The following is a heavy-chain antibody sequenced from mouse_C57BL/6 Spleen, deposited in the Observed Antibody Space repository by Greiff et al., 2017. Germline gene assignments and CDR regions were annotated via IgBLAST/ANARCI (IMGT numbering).Heavy chain of an antibody. V-gene: IGHV1-81*01. CDR3: ATAVATKFDV. D-gene: IGHD1-1*01. Sequence: VQLQQSGAELARPGASVKLSCKASGYTFTSYGISWVKQRTGQGLEWIGEIYPRSGNTYYNEKFKGKATLTADKSSSTAYMELRSLTSEDSAVYFCATAVATKFDVWGTGTTVTVSS. CDR2: IYPRSGNT. J-gene: IGHJ1*03. CDR1: GYTFTSYG.